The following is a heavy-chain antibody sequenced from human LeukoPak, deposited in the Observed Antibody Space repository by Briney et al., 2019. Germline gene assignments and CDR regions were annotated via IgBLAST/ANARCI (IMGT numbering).Heavy chain of an antibody. V-gene: IGHV4-4*07. CDR3: TRDSGTTGEVKFDP. J-gene: IGHJ5*02. CDR1: GGSISSYY. Sequence: SETLSLTCTVSGGSISSYYWSWIRQSAGKGLEWIGRIYGDGTITYNPSLKGRVTMSVDTSKNQFSLRLTSVTAADTAMYYCTRDSGTTGEVKFDPWGQGILVTVSS. CDR2: IYGDGTI. D-gene: IGHD3-10*01.